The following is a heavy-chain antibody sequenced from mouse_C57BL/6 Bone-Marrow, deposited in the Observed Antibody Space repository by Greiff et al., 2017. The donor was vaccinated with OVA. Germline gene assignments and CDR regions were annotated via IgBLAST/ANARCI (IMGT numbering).Heavy chain of an antibody. Sequence: QVQLQQPGAELVRPGTSVKLSCKASGYTFTSYWMHWVKQRPGQGLEWIGVIDPSDSYTNYNQKFKGKATLTVDTSSSPAYMQLSSLTSEDSAVYYCARERVPIYYDYDWFAYWGQGTLVTVSA. CDR3: ARERVPIYYDYDWFAY. CDR1: GYTFTSYW. V-gene: IGHV1-59*01. D-gene: IGHD2-4*01. J-gene: IGHJ3*01. CDR2: IDPSDSYT.